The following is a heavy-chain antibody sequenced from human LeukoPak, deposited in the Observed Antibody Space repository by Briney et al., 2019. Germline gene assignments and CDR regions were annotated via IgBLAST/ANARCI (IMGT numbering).Heavy chain of an antibody. CDR1: GFTVSNYA. D-gene: IGHD1-26*01. Sequence: GGSLRLSCVASGFTVSNYAMTWVRQAPGKGLEWVSYIDSLGSTTHYADSVKGRFTTSRDNAKNSLYLQMNSLRDDDTAVYYCARDAHSGTYLFEFWGQGTLVTVSS. CDR2: IDSLGSTT. V-gene: IGHV3-48*02. CDR3: ARDAHSGTYLFEF. J-gene: IGHJ4*02.